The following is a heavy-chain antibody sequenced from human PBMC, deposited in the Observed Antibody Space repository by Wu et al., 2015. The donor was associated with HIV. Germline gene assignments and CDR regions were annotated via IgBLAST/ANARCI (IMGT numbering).Heavy chain of an antibody. J-gene: IGHJ3*02. Sequence: QVQLVQSGAEVKKPGASVKVSCKTSGYTFTDYYMHWVRQAPGQGLEWMGWINPNSGNTGYAQKFQGRVTMTRNTSISTAYMELSSLRSEDTAVYYCARHYSSGYDDAFDIWGQGTMVTVSS. D-gene: IGHD3-22*01. CDR1: GYTFTDYY. CDR3: ARHYSSGYDDAFDI. V-gene: IGHV1-8*02. CDR2: INPNSGNT.